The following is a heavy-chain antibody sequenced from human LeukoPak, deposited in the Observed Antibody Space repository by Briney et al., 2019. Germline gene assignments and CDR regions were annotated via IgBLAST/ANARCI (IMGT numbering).Heavy chain of an antibody. D-gene: IGHD6-13*01. J-gene: IGHJ4*02. V-gene: IGHV3-23*01. CDR3: AKDTRSRPYSTPYYFDY. Sequence: GGSLRLSCVASGFTFSSYAMSWVRQAPGKGLEWVSAISAGGGSTYYADSVKGRFTTSRDNSRNTLYLQMNSLRAEDTAVYYCAKDTRSRPYSTPYYFDYWGQGTLVTVSS. CDR2: ISAGGGST. CDR1: GFTFSSYA.